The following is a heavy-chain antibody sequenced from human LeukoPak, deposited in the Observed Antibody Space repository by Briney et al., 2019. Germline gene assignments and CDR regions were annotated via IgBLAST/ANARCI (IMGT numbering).Heavy chain of an antibody. J-gene: IGHJ4*02. Sequence: PGGSLRLSCRASGLTFGSYAMSWVRQSPGKGLEWVSVVSGSGVSTYYADSVKGRFTTSRDNAKNTLYLQMNSLRAEDTAVYYCARGFPEDSSSSAPFDYWGQGTLVTVSS. CDR2: VSGSGVST. CDR3: ARGFPEDSSSSAPFDY. CDR1: GLTFGSYA. D-gene: IGHD6-6*01. V-gene: IGHV3-23*01.